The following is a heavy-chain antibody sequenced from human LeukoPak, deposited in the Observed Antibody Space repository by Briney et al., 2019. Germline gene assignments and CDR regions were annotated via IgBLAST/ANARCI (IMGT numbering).Heavy chain of an antibody. D-gene: IGHD2-8*01. CDR3: ARGIVLMVYATFDS. Sequence: SETLSLTCTVSGVSISSSSYYWGWIRQPPGKGLEWIGEINHSGITNYNPSLKSRLSMSVGTSKNQFSLKVSSLTAADTAVYYCARGIVLMVYATFDSWGQGTLVTVSS. CDR2: INHSGIT. J-gene: IGHJ4*02. CDR1: GVSISSSSYY. V-gene: IGHV4-39*07.